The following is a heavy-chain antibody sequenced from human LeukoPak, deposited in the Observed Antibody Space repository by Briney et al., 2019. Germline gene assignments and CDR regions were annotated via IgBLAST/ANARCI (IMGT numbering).Heavy chain of an antibody. CDR1: GFTFSSYW. CDR3: ARDRRGWSDY. CDR2: INQDGSEK. D-gene: IGHD6-19*01. J-gene: IGHJ4*02. Sequence: PGGSLRLSCAASGFTFSSYWMSWVRQAPGKGLEWVANINQDGSEKYYLDSVKGRFTISRDNAKNSLYLQMNSLRAEDKAVYYCARDRRGWSDYWGQGTLVTVSS. V-gene: IGHV3-7*01.